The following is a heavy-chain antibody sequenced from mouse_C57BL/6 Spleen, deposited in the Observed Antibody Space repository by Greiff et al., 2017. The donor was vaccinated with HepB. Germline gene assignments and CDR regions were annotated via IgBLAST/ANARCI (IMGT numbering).Heavy chain of an antibody. J-gene: IGHJ2*01. V-gene: IGHV1-69*01. CDR1: GYTFTSYW. CDR2: IDPSDSYT. Sequence: QVQLKQPGAELVMPGASVKLSCKASGYTFTSYWMHWVKQRPGQGLEWIGEIDPSDSYTNYNQKFKGKSTLTVDKSSSTAYMQLSSLTSEDSAVYYCARSYSNYGFDYWGQGTTLTVSS. CDR3: ARSYSNYGFDY. D-gene: IGHD2-5*01.